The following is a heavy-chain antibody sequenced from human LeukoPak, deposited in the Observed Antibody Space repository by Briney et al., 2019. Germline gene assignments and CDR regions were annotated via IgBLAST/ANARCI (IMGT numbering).Heavy chain of an antibody. CDR2: ISSSGSTM. V-gene: IGHV3-11*04. Sequence: PGGSLRLSCAASGFTFSDYYMSWIRQAPGKGLEWISYISSSGSTMYYADSVKGRFTISRDNAKNSLYLQMNSLRAEDTAVYYCARGKPRHCNISCYTESDNWGPGTLVTVSS. D-gene: IGHD2-2*02. CDR3: ARGKPRHCNISCYTESDN. J-gene: IGHJ4*02. CDR1: GFTFSDYY.